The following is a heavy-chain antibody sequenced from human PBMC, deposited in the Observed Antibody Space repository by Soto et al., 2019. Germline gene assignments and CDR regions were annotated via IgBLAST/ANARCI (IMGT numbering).Heavy chain of an antibody. CDR3: VRDDVGVGIDY. V-gene: IGHV3-74*03. J-gene: IGHJ4*02. CDR2: IDSDGNSK. CDR1: GFTFSSYW. D-gene: IGHD1-26*01. Sequence: EVQLVESGGGLVQPGGSLRLSCAASGFTFSSYWMYWVRQVPGKGLVWVSHIDSDGNSKTYADSVKGRFTISRDNAKNTVYLQMNSLRAEDTAVYYCVRDDVGVGIDYWGLGTLVTVSS.